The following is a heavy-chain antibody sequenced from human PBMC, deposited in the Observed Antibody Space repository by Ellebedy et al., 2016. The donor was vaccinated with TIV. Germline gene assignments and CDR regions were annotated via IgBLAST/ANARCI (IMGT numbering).Heavy chain of an antibody. CDR3: TREVSAAKYYYGMDV. Sequence: GESLKISCTASGFTFRYYGMXSVRQPPGKGLXWVGFIRSKAYGGTTEYAASVQGRFTISRDDSKSIAHLHMNSLKTEETDVYYCTREVSAAKYYYGMDVWGQGTTVTVSS. J-gene: IGHJ6*02. CDR2: IRSKAYGGTT. D-gene: IGHD2-2*01. V-gene: IGHV3-49*04. CDR1: GFTFRYYG.